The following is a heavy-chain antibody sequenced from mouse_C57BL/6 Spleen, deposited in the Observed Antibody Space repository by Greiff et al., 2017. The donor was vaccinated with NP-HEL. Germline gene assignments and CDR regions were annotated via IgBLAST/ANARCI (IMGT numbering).Heavy chain of an antibody. J-gene: IGHJ4*01. V-gene: IGHV1-55*01. CDR1: GYTFTSYW. Sequence: VQLQQPGAELVKPGASVKMSCKASGYTFTSYWITWVKQRPGQGLEWIGDIYPGSGSTNYNEKFKSKATLTVDTSSSTAYMQLSSLTSEDAAVYYCARDGSSYESAMDYWGQGTSVTVSS. CDR2: IYPGSGST. D-gene: IGHD1-1*01. CDR3: ARDGSSYESAMDY.